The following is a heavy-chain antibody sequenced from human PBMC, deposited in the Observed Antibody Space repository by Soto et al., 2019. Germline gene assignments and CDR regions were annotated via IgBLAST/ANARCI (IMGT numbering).Heavy chain of an antibody. CDR1: GYSFTSYW. CDR3: VRDIPMVRGVIPPYYFDY. V-gene: IGHV5-51*01. Sequence: GESLKISCKGSGYSFTSYWIGWVRQMPGKGLEWMGIIYPGDSDTRYSPSFQGQVTIPADKSISTAYLQWSRLKPSDTPMYYCVRDIPMVRGVIPPYYFDYWGQGTLVTVSS. CDR2: IYPGDSDT. D-gene: IGHD3-10*01. J-gene: IGHJ4*02.